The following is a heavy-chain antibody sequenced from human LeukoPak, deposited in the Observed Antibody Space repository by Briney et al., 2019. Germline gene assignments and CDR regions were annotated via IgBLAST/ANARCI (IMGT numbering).Heavy chain of an antibody. CDR3: AREKLEAAAGWFDP. V-gene: IGHV3-66*02. CDR2: IYSGGST. D-gene: IGHD6-13*01. CDR1: GFTFSSNY. J-gene: IGHJ5*02. Sequence: GGSLRLSCAASGFTFSSNYMSWVRQAPGKGLEWVSVIYSGGSTYYADSVKGRFTISRDNSKNTLYLQMNSLRAEDTAVYYCAREKLEAAAGWFDPWGQGTLVTVSS.